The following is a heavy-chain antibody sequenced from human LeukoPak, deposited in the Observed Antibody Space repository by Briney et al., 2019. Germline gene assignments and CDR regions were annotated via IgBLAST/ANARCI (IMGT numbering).Heavy chain of an antibody. Sequence: PGGSLRLSCAASGFTFSTSWMIWVRQAPGKGLEWVANINQDGSETYYVDSAKGRFTVSRDNAKNSLYLQMNSLRDEDTAVYYCARIGYNYGFDSWGQGALVTVSS. CDR3: ARIGYNYGFDS. V-gene: IGHV3-7*01. CDR2: INQDGSET. D-gene: IGHD5-18*01. J-gene: IGHJ4*02. CDR1: GFTFSTSW.